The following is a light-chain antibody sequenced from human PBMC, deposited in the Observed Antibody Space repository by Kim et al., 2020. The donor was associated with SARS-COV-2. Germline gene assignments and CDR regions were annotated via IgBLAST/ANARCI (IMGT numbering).Light chain of an antibody. Sequence: ASVGDRVASTCRASQDMSSAVAWFQQKPGKAPNLLSSDASNLQGGVPSRFGGSGSGTHFTLTISGLQPEDFATYYCQQFSTYPWTFGQGTKVDIK. J-gene: IGKJ1*01. CDR1: QDMSSA. V-gene: IGKV1-13*02. CDR3: QQFSTYPWT. CDR2: DAS.